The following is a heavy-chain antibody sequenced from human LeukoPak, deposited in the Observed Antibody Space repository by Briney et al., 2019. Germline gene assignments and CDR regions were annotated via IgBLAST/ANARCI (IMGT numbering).Heavy chain of an antibody. CDR3: ASPYLARFDY. D-gene: IGHD2-21*01. J-gene: IGHJ4*02. CDR1: GGSMRSSSYY. CDR2: IYYSGRT. Sequence: SETLSLTCTVSGGSMRSSSYYGGWIRQPPGKGLEWIGSIYYSGRTYYNPSLKSRVTISVDTSKNQFSLKLSSVTAATDTAVYYCASPYLARFDYWGQGILATVSS. V-gene: IGHV4-39*01.